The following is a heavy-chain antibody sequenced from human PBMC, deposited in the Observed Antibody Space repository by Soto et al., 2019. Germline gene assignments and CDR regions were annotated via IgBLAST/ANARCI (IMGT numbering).Heavy chain of an antibody. CDR2: INPSFFST. J-gene: IGHJ3*02. Sequence: ASVKVSCKASGYTFTSYYMHLVRQAPVQVLELIVIINPSFFSTSYSQKFQGRFTITMYTSTITFYIELSSLRSDDTAVYYCARGPQGPKGAFDIWGQGTMVTVSS. CDR1: GYTFTSYY. CDR3: ARGPQGPKGAFDI. V-gene: IGHV1-46*03.